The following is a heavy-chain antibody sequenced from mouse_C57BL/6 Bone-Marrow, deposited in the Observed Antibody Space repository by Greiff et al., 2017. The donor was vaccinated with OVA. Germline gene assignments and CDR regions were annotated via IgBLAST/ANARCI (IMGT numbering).Heavy chain of an antibody. D-gene: IGHD1-1*01. CDR1: GYTFTSYW. CDR2: IDPSDSYT. Sequence: QVQLQQSGAELVMPGASVKLSCKASGYTFTSYWMHWVKPRPGQGLEWIGEIDPSDSYTNYNQKFKGKSTLTVDKSSSTAYMQLSSLTSEDSAVYYCARSGPHYYGSSPAWFAYWGQGTLVTVSA. CDR3: ARSGPHYYGSSPAWFAY. V-gene: IGHV1-69*01. J-gene: IGHJ3*01.